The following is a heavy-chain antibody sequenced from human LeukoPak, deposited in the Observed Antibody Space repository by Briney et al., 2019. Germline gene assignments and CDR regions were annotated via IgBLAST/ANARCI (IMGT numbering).Heavy chain of an antibody. CDR2: INPNSGGT. V-gene: IGHV1-2*02. J-gene: IGHJ4*02. CDR3: ARDPRNYYDSSGYYFLGY. D-gene: IGHD3-22*01. Sequence: ASLRVSSTASVYTFTGYYMPWVRHAPGQGLEWMGWINPNSGGTNYAQKFQGRVTMTRDTSINTAYMELSRLRSDDTAVYYCARDPRNYYDSSGYYFLGYWGQGTLVTVSS. CDR1: VYTFTGYY.